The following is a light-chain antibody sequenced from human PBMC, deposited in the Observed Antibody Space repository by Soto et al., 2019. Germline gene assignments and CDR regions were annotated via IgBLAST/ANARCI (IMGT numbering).Light chain of an antibody. V-gene: IGKV3-15*01. Sequence: EIVMTQSPATLSLSPGERATLSCRASQSVGKYLVWYQQKPGQAPRLLIYGTSTRATGVPARFSGSGSGTEFTLTISNLQSEDFAVYYCQQYNDWPPLTFGGGTKVDI. J-gene: IGKJ4*01. CDR3: QQYNDWPPLT. CDR2: GTS. CDR1: QSVGKY.